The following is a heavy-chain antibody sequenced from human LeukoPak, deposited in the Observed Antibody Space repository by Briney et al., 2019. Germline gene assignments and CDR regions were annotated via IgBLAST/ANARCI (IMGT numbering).Heavy chain of an antibody. CDR3: PNPVPGSWGLFDN. V-gene: IGHV3-23*01. D-gene: IGHD6-13*01. J-gene: IGHJ4*02. CDR2: ISGSGGST. CDR1: GFTLSSYA. Sequence: GGSLRLSWAASGFTLSSYAMSWVRPAAGKGLEWVSAISGSGGSTYYADSVKGRFTISRDNPTTPLYLTITALRAQNTAVYSCPNPVPGSWGLFDNWGQGTLVTLSS.